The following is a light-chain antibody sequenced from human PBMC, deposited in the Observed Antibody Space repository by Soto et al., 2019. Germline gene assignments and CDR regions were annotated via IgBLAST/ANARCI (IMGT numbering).Light chain of an antibody. Sequence: EIVMTPSPAPLSVSPWERATPSCMASQSVSSNLAWYQQKPGQAHSLLTYGASTRATGTPARFSGSGSGTEFTLTISSLQSEEFAVYYCQQYIRWPLTVGGGTKVAIK. J-gene: IGKJ4*01. V-gene: IGKV3-15*01. CDR2: GAS. CDR1: QSVSSN. CDR3: QQYIRWPLT.